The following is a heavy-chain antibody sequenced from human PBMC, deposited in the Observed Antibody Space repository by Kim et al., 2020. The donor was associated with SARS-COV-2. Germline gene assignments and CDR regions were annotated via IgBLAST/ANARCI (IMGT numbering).Heavy chain of an antibody. CDR3: ARDTREWLAPFDY. V-gene: IGHV3-21*01. D-gene: IGHD6-19*01. Sequence: GGSLRLSCAASGFTFSSYSMNWVRQAPGKGLEWVSSISSSSSYIYYAGTVKGRITIYRDNAKNLLYLQMNSMRAEATAVYYCARDTREWLAPFDYWGQGTLVTVSS. CDR1: GFTFSSYS. CDR2: ISSSSSYI. J-gene: IGHJ4*02.